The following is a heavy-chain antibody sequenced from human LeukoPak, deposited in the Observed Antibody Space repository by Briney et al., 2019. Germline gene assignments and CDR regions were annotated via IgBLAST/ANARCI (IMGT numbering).Heavy chain of an antibody. D-gene: IGHD6-13*01. J-gene: IGHJ3*02. CDR3: ARLYGSSWYSAFAI. CDR1: GFTFSSYS. V-gene: IGHV3-21*01. Sequence: GVSLRLSCAASGFTFSSYSMNWVPHAPGKGLEAVSSISSSSSYIYYADSVKGRFTISRDNAKNSLYLQMNGLRAEDTAVYYCARLYGSSWYSAFAIWGQGTMVTVSS. CDR2: ISSSSSYI.